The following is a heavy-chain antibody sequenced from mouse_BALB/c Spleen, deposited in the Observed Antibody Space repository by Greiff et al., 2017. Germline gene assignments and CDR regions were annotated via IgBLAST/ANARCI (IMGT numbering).Heavy chain of an antibody. CDR2: IYPGSGNT. Sequence: VQLQQSGAELARPGASVKLSCKASGYTFTDYYINWVKQRTGQGLEWIGEIYPGSGNTYYNEKFKGKATLTADKSSSTAYMQLSSLTSEDSAVYFCARDGIRYGNFYYLDYWGQGTTLTVSS. D-gene: IGHD2-1*01. CDR1: GYTFTDYY. CDR3: ARDGIRYGNFYYLDY. V-gene: IGHV1-77*01. J-gene: IGHJ2*01.